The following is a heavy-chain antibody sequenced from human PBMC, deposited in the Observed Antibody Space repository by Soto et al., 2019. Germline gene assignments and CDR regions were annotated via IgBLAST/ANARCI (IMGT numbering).Heavy chain of an antibody. V-gene: IGHV4-31*03. Sequence: PSETLSHTCTVSGGSISSGGYYWSWIRQHPGKGLEWIGYIYYSGSTYYNPSLKSRVTISVDTSKNQFSLKLSSVTAADTAVYYCATIRFGPQYSYGSGSSFDSWGQGPLITVSS. J-gene: IGHJ4*02. CDR2: IYYSGST. CDR1: GGSISSGGYY. D-gene: IGHD3-10*01. CDR3: ATIRFGPQYSYGSGSSFDS.